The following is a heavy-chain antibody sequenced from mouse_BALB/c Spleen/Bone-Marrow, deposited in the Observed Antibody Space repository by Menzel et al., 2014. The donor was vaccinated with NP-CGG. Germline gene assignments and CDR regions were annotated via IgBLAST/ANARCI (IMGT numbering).Heavy chain of an antibody. CDR2: INPSNGGT. CDR3: TNDYLFAY. D-gene: IGHD2-13*01. Sequence: LVESGAELVKPGASVKLSCKASGYTFTSYYMYWVKQRPGQGLEWTGEINPSNGGTNFNEKFKSKATLTVDKSSSTAYMQLSSLTSEDSAVYYCTNDYLFAYWGQGTLVTVSA. J-gene: IGHJ3*01. CDR1: GYTFTSYY. V-gene: IGHV1S81*02.